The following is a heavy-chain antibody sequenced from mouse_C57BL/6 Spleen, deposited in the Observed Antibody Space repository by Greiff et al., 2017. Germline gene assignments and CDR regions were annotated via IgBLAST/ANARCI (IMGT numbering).Heavy chain of an antibody. V-gene: IGHV5-17*01. CDR3: ARNYYGSSDYAMDY. CDR1: GFTLSDYG. CDR2: ISRGSSTI. D-gene: IGHD1-1*01. Sequence: DVKLVESGGGLVKPGGFLKLSCAASGFTLSDYGMHWVRQAPEKGLEWVAYISRGSSTIYYAYTVKGRFPISRDNAKNTLFLQMTSLRSEDTAMYYCARNYYGSSDYAMDYGGQGTSVTVSS. J-gene: IGHJ4*01.